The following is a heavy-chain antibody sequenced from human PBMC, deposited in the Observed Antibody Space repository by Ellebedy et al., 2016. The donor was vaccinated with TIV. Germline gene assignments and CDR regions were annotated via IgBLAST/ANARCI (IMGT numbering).Heavy chain of an antibody. Sequence: ASVKVSXXASGYTFTSYDINWVRQATGQGLEWMGWMNPNSGNTGYAQKFQGRVTMTRNTSISTAYMELSSLRSEDTAVYYCARGAGSSGWYYYYYYYMDVWGKGTTVTVSS. D-gene: IGHD6-19*01. CDR2: MNPNSGNT. V-gene: IGHV1-8*01. CDR3: ARGAGSSGWYYYYYYYMDV. CDR1: GYTFTSYD. J-gene: IGHJ6*03.